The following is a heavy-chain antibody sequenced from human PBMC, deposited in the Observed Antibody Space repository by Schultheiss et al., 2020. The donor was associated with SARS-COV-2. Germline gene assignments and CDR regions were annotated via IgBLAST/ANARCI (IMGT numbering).Heavy chain of an antibody. J-gene: IGHJ4*02. CDR3: AGDVGY. CDR1: GFTFSDYY. Sequence: GESLKISCAASGFTFSDYYMSWIRQAPGKGLEWVSYISSSSRYTNYADSVKGRFTISRDNAKNSLYLQMNSLRAEDTAVYYRAGDVGYWGQGTLVTVSS. V-gene: IGHV3-11*06. CDR2: ISSSSRYT.